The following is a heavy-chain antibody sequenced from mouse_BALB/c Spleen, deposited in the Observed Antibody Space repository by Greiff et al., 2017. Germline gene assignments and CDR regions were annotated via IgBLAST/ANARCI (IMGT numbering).Heavy chain of an antibody. D-gene: IGHD3-1*01. Sequence: EVQVVESGGGLVKPGGSLKLSCAASGFAFSSYDMSWVRQTPEKRLEWVAYISSGGGSTYYPDTVKGRFTISRDNAKNTLYLQMSSLKSEDTAMYYCARHRSGYAMDYWGQGTSVTVSS. J-gene: IGHJ4*01. CDR3: ARHRSGYAMDY. CDR2: ISSGGGST. CDR1: GFAFSSYD. V-gene: IGHV5-12-1*01.